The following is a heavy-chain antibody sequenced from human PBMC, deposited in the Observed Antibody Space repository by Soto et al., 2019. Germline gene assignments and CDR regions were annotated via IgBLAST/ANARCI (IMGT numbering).Heavy chain of an antibody. V-gene: IGHV3-30-3*01. CDR1: GFTFSNYA. CDR2: ISYDGSNK. CDR3: ARDLSRGITMIALEIHY. Sequence: VQLVESGGGVVQPGRSLRLSCAASGFTFSNYAMHWVRQAPGKGLELVAIISYDGSNKYYAESVKGRFTISRDNPKNTGQLQMSRLRPEDTAVYYCARDLSRGITMIALEIHYWGQGNLVTVSS. J-gene: IGHJ4*01. D-gene: IGHD3-22*01.